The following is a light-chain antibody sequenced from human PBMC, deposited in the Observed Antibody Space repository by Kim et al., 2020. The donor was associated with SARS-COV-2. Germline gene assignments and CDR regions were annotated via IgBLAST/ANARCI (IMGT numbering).Light chain of an antibody. V-gene: IGKV3-20*01. CDR3: QQYGSSPPYT. CDR2: GAS. J-gene: IGKJ2*01. Sequence: SPGERATLSCRASQSVSSSSLAWYQQKPGQAPRLLISGASSRATGIPDRFSGSGSGTDFTLTISRLEPEDFAMYYCQQYGSSPPYTFGQGTKLEI. CDR1: QSVSSSS.